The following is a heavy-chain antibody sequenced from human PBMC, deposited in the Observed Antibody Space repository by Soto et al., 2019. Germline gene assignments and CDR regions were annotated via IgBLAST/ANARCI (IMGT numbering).Heavy chain of an antibody. V-gene: IGHV1-18*04. J-gene: IGHJ4*02. CDR1: GYTFNTFG. CDR3: ARDRWLQSDFDY. D-gene: IGHD3-16*02. Sequence: QIQLVQSGAEVKKPGASVKVSCRASGYTFNTFGVSWVRLVPGQGLEWMGWVSTYYGNTNLAQKFQGRLTLTRDTSTTTADMDLRNLRRDDTALYYCARDRWLQSDFDYWGQGTLVTVSA. CDR2: VSTYYGNT.